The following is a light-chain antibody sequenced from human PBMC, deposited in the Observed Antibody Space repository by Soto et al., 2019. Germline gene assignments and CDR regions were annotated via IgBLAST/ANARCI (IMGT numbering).Light chain of an antibody. CDR2: DAS. CDR3: QQRSNGLT. CDR1: QSVSSY. V-gene: IGKV3-11*01. Sequence: EIVLTQSPATLSLSPGERATLSWRASQSVSSYLAWYQQKPGQAPRLLIYDASNRATGVPARFSGSGSGTDFTLTISSLEPEDFAVYYCQQRSNGLTFGGGTKVEIK. J-gene: IGKJ4*01.